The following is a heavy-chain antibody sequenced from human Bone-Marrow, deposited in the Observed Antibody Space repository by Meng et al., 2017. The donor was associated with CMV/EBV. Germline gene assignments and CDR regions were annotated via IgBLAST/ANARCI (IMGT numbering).Heavy chain of an antibody. CDR3: VPDIVIVPVSD. CDR2: MWTDGNT. V-gene: IGHV3-66*02. CDR1: GFSVSYSY. D-gene: IGHD2-2*01. Sequence: GESLKISCVASGFSVSYSYMNWVRQAPGKGLEWISVMWTDGNTYYADSVKGRFTISRDNSKNTVYLQMNSLRTEDTALYYCVPDIVIVPVSDWGQGTLVTVSS. J-gene: IGHJ4*02.